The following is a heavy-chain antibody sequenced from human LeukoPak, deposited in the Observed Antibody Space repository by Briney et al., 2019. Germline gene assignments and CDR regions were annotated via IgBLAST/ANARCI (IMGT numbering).Heavy chain of an antibody. CDR3: AGGLQWLARDY. V-gene: IGHV4-59*08. CDR1: GGSFSSYY. D-gene: IGHD6-19*01. J-gene: IGHJ4*02. CDR2: IYYSGST. Sequence: SETLSLTCAVYGGSFSSYYWSWIRQPPGKGLEWIGYIYYSGSTNYNPSLKSRVTISVDTSKNQFSLRLTSVAAADTAVYYFAGGLQWLARDYWGQGTLVTVSS.